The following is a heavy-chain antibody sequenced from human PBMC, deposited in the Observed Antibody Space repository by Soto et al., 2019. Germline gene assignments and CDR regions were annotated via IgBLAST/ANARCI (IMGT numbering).Heavy chain of an antibody. Sequence: QVQMQESGPGLVKPSETLSLTCTVSGDSVRNQYWSWIRRPPGRGLEWIGYIYRSGSTKYNPSLKSRLTISVDTSKNQFSLKLSSVTEADTAVYYCARTLDYGHMDVWGKGTTVTVSS. CDR3: ARTLDYGHMDV. CDR2: IYRSGST. CDR1: GDSVRNQY. D-gene: IGHD3-16*01. J-gene: IGHJ6*03. V-gene: IGHV4-4*09.